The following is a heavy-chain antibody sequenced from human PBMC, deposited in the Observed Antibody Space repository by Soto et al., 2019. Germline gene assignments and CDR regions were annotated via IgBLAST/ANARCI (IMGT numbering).Heavy chain of an antibody. J-gene: IGHJ5*02. CDR2: IYHSGST. Sequence: HSDTVYLTCAVCGTSISSGAYSSSWLRQPPGKGLEWVGSIYHSGSTYYNPSLKSRVTISVDRSKNRFSLNLNSVTAADTAVYFCARANRPITMTYLNWFDPWGQGTLVTVSS. D-gene: IGHD3-22*01. CDR1: GTSISSGAYS. CDR3: ARANRPITMTYLNWFDP. V-gene: IGHV4-30-2*01.